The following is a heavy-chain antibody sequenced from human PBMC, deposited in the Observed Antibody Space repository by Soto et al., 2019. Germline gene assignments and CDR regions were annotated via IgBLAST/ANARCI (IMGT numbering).Heavy chain of an antibody. Sequence: VQLLESGGGVVQPGRSLRLSCAASGFTFSHYALHWVRQAPAKGLGWGAVVSHDGRNTHYADSVKGRFPISRDSSKNTASLEMTSLRAEDTAVYYCAKRGRQWLVTSDFNYWGQGALVTVSS. D-gene: IGHD6-19*01. CDR2: VSHDGRNT. J-gene: IGHJ4*02. CDR1: GFTFSHYA. V-gene: IGHV3-30*18. CDR3: AKRGRQWLVTSDFNY.